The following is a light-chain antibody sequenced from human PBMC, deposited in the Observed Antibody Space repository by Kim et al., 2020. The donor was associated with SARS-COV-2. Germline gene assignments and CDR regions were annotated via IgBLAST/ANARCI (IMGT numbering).Light chain of an antibody. CDR1: QIIHIW. J-gene: IGKJ1*01. V-gene: IGKV1-5*03. CDR3: QQYNTYPWT. Sequence: ASVGDRVTITCRASQIIHIWLAWYQQKPGKAPKLLIYQASSLESGVPSRFSGGGSATEFTLTISSLQPDDFSTYYCQQYNTYPWTFGQGTKVDIK. CDR2: QAS.